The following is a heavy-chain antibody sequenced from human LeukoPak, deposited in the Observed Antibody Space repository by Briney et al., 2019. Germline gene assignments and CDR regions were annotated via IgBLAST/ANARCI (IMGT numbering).Heavy chain of an antibody. V-gene: IGHV3-23*01. CDR3: ARDKAVAGTPDY. J-gene: IGHJ4*02. CDR1: GFTFSSYA. D-gene: IGHD6-19*01. Sequence: PGGSLRLSCAASGFTFSSYAMSWVRQAPGKGLEWVSAISGSGGSTYYADSVKGRFTISRDNSKNTLSLQMNSLRAEDTAVYYCARDKAVAGTPDYWGQGTLVTVSS. CDR2: ISGSGGST.